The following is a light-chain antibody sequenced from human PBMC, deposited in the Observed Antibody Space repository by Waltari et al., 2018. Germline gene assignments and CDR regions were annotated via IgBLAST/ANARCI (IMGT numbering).Light chain of an antibody. CDR2: GVI. V-gene: IGLV1-44*01. Sequence: QSVLTQPPSASGTPGQRVTISCSGSRSNIGLSTVIWYQQFPGTAPKLPPYGVIQRPSGVPDRFSGSKSGTSASLAISGLQSEDEADYFCAAWDRSLRIVVFGGGTKLTVL. J-gene: IGLJ2*01. CDR3: AAWDRSLRIVV. CDR1: RSNIGLST.